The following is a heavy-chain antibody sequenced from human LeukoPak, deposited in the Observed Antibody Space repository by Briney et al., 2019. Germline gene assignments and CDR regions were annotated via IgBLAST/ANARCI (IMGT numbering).Heavy chain of an antibody. CDR1: GFTFSDYW. CDR2: VKSGGGEK. D-gene: IGHD2-2*01. J-gene: IGHJ4*02. V-gene: IGHV3-7*01. Sequence: GGSLRLSCAASGFTFSDYWLNWIRQAPGKGLEWVANVKSGGGEKYCVYSLKGRFTISRDNPNNSLYLQLNSLRAENTAVYYCARGAPYCSPTSCIGLDYWGQGTLVAVSS. CDR3: ARGAPYCSPTSCIGLDY.